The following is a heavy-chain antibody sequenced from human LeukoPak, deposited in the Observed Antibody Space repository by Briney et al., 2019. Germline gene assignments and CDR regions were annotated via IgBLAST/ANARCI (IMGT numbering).Heavy chain of an antibody. Sequence: PSETLSLTCTVSGGSISSSSYYWSWIRQPPGKGLEWIGYIYYSGSTNYNPSLKSRVTISVDTSKNQFSLKLSSVTAADTAVYYCARDQWGYYDSSGYVYWGQGTLVTVSS. V-gene: IGHV4-61*01. CDR1: GGSISSSSYY. CDR3: ARDQWGYYDSSGYVY. J-gene: IGHJ4*02. D-gene: IGHD3-22*01. CDR2: IYYSGST.